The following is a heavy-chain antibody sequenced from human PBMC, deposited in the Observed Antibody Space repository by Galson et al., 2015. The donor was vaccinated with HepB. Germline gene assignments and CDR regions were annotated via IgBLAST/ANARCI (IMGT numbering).Heavy chain of an antibody. Sequence: SVKVSCKASDDTLSSYGIAWMRQAPGQGIEWMGWISASNGDTNYAQNFQGRVTMTKDASTTTAYMELRTLTSDDTAVYYCATTAYYGSGNLNLPLIEYFQLWGQGTLVTVSS. CDR1: DDTLSSYG. CDR2: ISASNGDT. D-gene: IGHD3-10*01. J-gene: IGHJ1*01. V-gene: IGHV1-18*01. CDR3: ATTAYYGSGNLNLPLIEYFQL.